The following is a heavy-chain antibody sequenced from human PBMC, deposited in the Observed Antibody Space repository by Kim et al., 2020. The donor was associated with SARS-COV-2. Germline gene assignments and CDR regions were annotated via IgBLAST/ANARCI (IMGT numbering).Heavy chain of an antibody. CDR3: ARDMPRHFDFWSGYSYYYYYGMDV. CDR2: INAGDGNT. J-gene: IGHJ6*02. CDR1: GYTFTSYA. Sequence: ASVKVSCKASGYTFTSYAMNWVRQAPGQRLEWMGWINAGDGNTKYSQKFQGRVTITRDTSASTAYMELSSLRSEDTAVYYCARDMPRHFDFWSGYSYYYYYGMDVWGQGTTVTVS. V-gene: IGHV1-3*01. D-gene: IGHD3-3*01.